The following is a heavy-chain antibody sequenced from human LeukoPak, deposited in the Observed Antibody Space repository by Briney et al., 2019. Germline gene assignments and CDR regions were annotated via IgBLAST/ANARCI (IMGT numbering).Heavy chain of an antibody. CDR3: AGGRTDIVVVPATLRNYYFDY. CDR1: GGTFSRYA. CDR2: IIPIFGTA. J-gene: IGHJ4*02. D-gene: IGHD2-2*01. V-gene: IGHV1-69*06. Sequence: SVKVSCKASGGTFSRYAISWVRQAPAQGLGGVGGIIPIFGTANYAHKFQGRVTITADKSTSTAYMELSSLRSEDTAVYYCAGGRTDIVVVPATLRNYYFDYWGQGTLVTVSS.